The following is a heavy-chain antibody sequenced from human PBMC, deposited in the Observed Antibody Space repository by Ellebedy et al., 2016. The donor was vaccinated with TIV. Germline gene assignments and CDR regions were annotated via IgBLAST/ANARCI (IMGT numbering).Heavy chain of an antibody. CDR2: IYTGGGT. Sequence: GGSLRLSCAASGFTVSSHFMNWVRQTPGQGLEWVAVIYTGGGTNYTHSVEGRFTISRDDSKNTVYLQMNSLRGEDTAVYYCAKDDYGDYETLDYWGQGTLVTVSS. CDR1: GFTVSSHF. J-gene: IGHJ4*02. CDR3: AKDDYGDYETLDY. V-gene: IGHV3-66*01. D-gene: IGHD4-17*01.